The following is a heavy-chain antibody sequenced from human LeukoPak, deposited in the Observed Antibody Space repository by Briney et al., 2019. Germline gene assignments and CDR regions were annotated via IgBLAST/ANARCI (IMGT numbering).Heavy chain of an antibody. Sequence: PGGSLRLSCAASGFTFSSYGMTWVRQAPGKGLEWVSYISSSSSYIYYADSVKGRFTISRDNAKNSLYLQMNSLRAEDTAVYYCARGVDLPFKTGYCSGGSCYWGFDYWGQGTLVTVSS. CDR1: GFTFSSYG. J-gene: IGHJ4*02. D-gene: IGHD2-15*01. CDR3: ARGVDLPFKTGYCSGGSCYWGFDY. CDR2: ISSSSSYI. V-gene: IGHV3-21*05.